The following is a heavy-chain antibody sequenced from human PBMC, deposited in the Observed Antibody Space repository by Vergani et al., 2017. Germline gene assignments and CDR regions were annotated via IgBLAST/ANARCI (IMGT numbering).Heavy chain of an antibody. V-gene: IGHV1-24*01. J-gene: IGHJ4*02. CDR1: GYTFTSYY. CDR2: FDPEDGET. CDR3: ATDLDDSFDY. Sequence: QVQLVQSGAEVKKPGASVKVSCKASGYTFTSYYMHWVRQAPGQGLEWMGGFDPEDGETIYAQKFQGRVTMTEDTSTDTAYMELSSLRSEDTAVYYCATDLDDSFDYWGQGTLVTVSS. D-gene: IGHD3-3*01.